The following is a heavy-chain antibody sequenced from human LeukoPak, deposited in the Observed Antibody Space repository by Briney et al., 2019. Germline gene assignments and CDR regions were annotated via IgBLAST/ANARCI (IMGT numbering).Heavy chain of an antibody. CDR1: GGSISSYY. J-gene: IGHJ4*02. Sequence: TPSETLSLTCTVSGGSISSYYWSWTRQPPGKGLEWIGYIYYSGSTNYNPSLKSRVTISVDTSKNQFSLKLSSVTAADTAVYFCAREQPPLGWFDYWGPGTPVTVSS. V-gene: IGHV4-59*01. CDR3: AREQPPLGWFDY. D-gene: IGHD2-15*01. CDR2: IYYSGST.